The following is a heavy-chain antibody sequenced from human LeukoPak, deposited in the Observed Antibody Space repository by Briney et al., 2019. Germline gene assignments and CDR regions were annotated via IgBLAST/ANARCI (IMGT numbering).Heavy chain of an antibody. CDR2: ISYDGSNK. D-gene: IGHD1-26*01. J-gene: IGHJ6*03. V-gene: IGHV3-30*04. CDR1: GFTFSSYA. CDR3: ARDPSSVFGSYYYYYYMDV. Sequence: HAGGSLRLSCAASGFTFSSYAMHWVRQAPGKGLEWVAVISYDGSNKYYADSVKGRFTISRDNSKNTLYLQMNSLRAEDTAVYYCARDPSSVFGSYYYYYYMDVWGKGTTVTVSS.